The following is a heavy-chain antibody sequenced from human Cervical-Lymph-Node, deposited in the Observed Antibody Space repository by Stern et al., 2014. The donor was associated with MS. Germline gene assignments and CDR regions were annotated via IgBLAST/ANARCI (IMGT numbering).Heavy chain of an antibody. CDR3: ARQRYFDY. V-gene: IGHV5-51*01. CDR1: GYTFTSYW. J-gene: IGHJ4*02. CDR2: IFPGGSDI. Sequence: VQLVESGPEVKRPGESLKISCQASGYTFTSYWIGWVRQMPGKGLEWIAIIFPGGSDIRYSPSFQGQVTISAEKSSSTAYLQWNNLKALDTAIYYCARQRYFDYWGQGTLVTVSS.